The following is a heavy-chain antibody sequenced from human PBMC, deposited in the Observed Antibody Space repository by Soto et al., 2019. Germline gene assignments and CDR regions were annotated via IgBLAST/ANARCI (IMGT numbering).Heavy chain of an antibody. CDR2: ISYDGSNK. CDR3: AKAIWFGESYYYYYGMDV. CDR1: GFTFSSYG. V-gene: IGHV3-30*18. J-gene: IGHJ6*02. Sequence: GGSLRLSCAAAGFTFSSYGMHWVRQAPGKGLEWVAVISYDGSNKYYADSVKGRFTISRDNSKNTLYLQMNSLRAEDTAVYYCAKAIWFGESYYYYYGMDVWGQGTTVTVS. D-gene: IGHD3-10*01.